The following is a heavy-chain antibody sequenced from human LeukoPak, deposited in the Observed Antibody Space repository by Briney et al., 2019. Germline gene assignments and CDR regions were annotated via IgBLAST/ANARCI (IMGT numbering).Heavy chain of an antibody. CDR2: ISGSGGST. V-gene: IGHV3-23*01. J-gene: IGHJ4*01. CDR1: GFTFSSYA. D-gene: IGHD2-21*01. CDR3: ARGRCGGDCYSGDY. Sequence: GGSLRLSCAASGFTFSSYAMSWVRQAPGKGPEWVSAISGSGGSTYYADSVKGRFTISRDNSKNTLYLQMNSLRAEDTAVYYCARGRCGGDCYSGDYWGPGTLVTVSS.